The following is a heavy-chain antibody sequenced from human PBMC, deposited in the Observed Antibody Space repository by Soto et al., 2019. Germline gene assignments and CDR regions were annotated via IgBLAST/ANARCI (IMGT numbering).Heavy chain of an antibody. Sequence: GESLKISCKGSGYSFTSYWIGWVRQMPGKGLEWMGIIYPGDSDTRYSPSFQGQVTILADKSISTAYLQWSILKASDTAMYYCARGTTYDIMTGWNWFDPWGQGTLVTVSS. CDR3: ARGTTYDIMTGWNWFDP. CDR1: GYSFTSYW. D-gene: IGHD3-9*01. CDR2: IYPGDSDT. J-gene: IGHJ5*02. V-gene: IGHV5-51*01.